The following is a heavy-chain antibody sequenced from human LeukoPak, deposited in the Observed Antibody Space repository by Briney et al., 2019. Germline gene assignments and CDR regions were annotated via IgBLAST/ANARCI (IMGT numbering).Heavy chain of an antibody. J-gene: IGHJ3*02. CDR3: ARDRGPGRPSSAFDI. V-gene: IGHV3-53*01. CDR2: IYSGGST. CDR1: GFTVSSNY. D-gene: IGHD3-16*01. Sequence: GGSLRLSCAASGFTVSSNYMSWVRQAPGKGLEWVSVIYSGGSTYYADSVKGRFTISRDNSKNTLYLQMNSLRAEDTAAYYCARDRGPGRPSSAFDIWGQGTMVTVSS.